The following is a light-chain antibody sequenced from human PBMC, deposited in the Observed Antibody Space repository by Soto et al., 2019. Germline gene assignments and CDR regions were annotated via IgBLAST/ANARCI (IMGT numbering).Light chain of an antibody. CDR1: SSDVGDYNY. V-gene: IGLV2-8*01. Sequence: QSALSQPPSASGSPGQSVTISCTGTSSDVGDYNYVSWYQQHPGKAPKLMIYEVNKRPSGVPDRFSASKSGNTASLTVSGLQAEDEADYYCSSYAGSNNSVFGTGTKVTVL. CDR2: EVN. CDR3: SSYAGSNNSV. J-gene: IGLJ1*01.